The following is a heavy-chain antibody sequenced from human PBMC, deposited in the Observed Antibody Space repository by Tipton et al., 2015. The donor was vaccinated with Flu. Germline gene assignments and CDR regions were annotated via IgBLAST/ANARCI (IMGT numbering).Heavy chain of an antibody. CDR1: GGSISSYY. CDR2: IYTSGST. D-gene: IGHD6-19*01. CDR3: ARAAYSSGWSAFDI. V-gene: IGHV4-4*07. Sequence: TLSLTCTVSGGSISSYYWSWIRQPAGKGLEWIGRIYTSGSTNYNPSLKSRVTMSVDTSKNQFSLKLSSVTAADTAVYYCARAAYSSGWSAFDIWGQGTMVTVSS. J-gene: IGHJ3*02.